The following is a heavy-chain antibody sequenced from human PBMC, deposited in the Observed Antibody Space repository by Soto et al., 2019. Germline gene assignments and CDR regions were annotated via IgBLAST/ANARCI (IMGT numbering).Heavy chain of an antibody. CDR3: ARARYSIDY. Sequence: EVQLVETGGGLVQPGGSLRLSCAASEFTFSTYWMTWVRQAPGKGLEWVANINQAGGERYYVDSVKGRFTISRDNGKNSRYLQMNSLRAEDTAVYYCARARYSIDYWGQGTLVTVSS. CDR1: EFTFSTYW. D-gene: IGHD6-13*01. J-gene: IGHJ4*02. CDR2: INQAGGER. V-gene: IGHV3-7*04.